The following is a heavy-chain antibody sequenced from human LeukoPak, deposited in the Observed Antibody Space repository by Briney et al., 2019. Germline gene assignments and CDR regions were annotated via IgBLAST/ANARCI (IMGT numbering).Heavy chain of an antibody. J-gene: IGHJ4*02. D-gene: IGHD1-1*01. CDR1: GFTFSSYA. V-gene: IGHV3-23*01. CDR3: AKTFADWNDAYFDY. Sequence: GGSLRLSCAASGFTFSSYAMSWVRQALGKGLEWVSAISGSGGSTYYADSVKGRFTISRDNSKNTLYLQMNSLRAEDTAVYYCAKTFADWNDAYFDYWGQGTLVTVSS. CDR2: ISGSGGST.